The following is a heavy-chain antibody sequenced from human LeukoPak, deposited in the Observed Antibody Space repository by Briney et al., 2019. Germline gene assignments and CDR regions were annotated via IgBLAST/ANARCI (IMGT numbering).Heavy chain of an antibody. V-gene: IGHV4-61*08. CDR3: AITTVTTLNYFDY. J-gene: IGHJ4*02. Sequence: SETLSLTCTVSGGSISSGDYYWSWIRQPPGKGLEWIGYIYYSGSTNYNPSLKSRVTISVDTSKNQFSLKLSSVTAADTAVYYCAITTVTTLNYFDYWGQGTLVTVSS. CDR1: GGSISSGDYY. CDR2: IYYSGST. D-gene: IGHD4-11*01.